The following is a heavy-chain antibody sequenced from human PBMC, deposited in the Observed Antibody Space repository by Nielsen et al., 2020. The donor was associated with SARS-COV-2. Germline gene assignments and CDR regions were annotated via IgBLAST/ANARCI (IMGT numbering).Heavy chain of an antibody. J-gene: IGHJ4*02. CDR2: INSANKI. CDR1: GFTFSSYG. CDR3: ARDGAVTMPSFFDY. Sequence: GESLKISCAASGFTFSSYGMHWVRQAPGKGLEWVSSINSANKIFYADSVKGRFTISRDNSKNTLYLQMNSLRAEDTAVYYCARDGAVTMPSFFDYWGQGTLVTVSS. V-gene: IGHV3-23*01. D-gene: IGHD4-17*01.